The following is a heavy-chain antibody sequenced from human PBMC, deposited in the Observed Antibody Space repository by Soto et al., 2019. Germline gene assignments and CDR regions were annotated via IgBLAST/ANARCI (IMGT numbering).Heavy chain of an antibody. V-gene: IGHV4-39*01. CDR1: GGSISSSSYY. D-gene: IGHD2-8*01. CDR3: ARHPWADEWD. Sequence: QLQLQESGPGLVKPSETLSLTCTVSGGSISSSSYYWGWIRQPPGKGLEWIGSIYYTGTTYYNPSLKSRVTISVDTAKNQFSLKLSSVTAADTAVYYCARHPWADEWDWGQGTLVTVSS. CDR2: IYYTGTT. J-gene: IGHJ4*02.